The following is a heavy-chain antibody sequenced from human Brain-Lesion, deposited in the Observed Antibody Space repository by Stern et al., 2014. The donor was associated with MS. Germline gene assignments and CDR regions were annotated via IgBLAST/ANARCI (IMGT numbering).Heavy chain of an antibody. CDR1: GFTFRTFG. CDR2: ISYDGGDT. Sequence: VQLVESGGGVVYPGRPLRLSCAASGFTFRTFGMHWVRQAPGKGLEWVAFISYDGGDTYYADSVKGRFTISRDNSKNTLYVQMNSLRVEDTAVYHCAKDRKLWTYFFDYWGQGSLVTVSS. V-gene: IGHV3-30*18. J-gene: IGHJ4*02. CDR3: AKDRKLWTYFFDY. D-gene: IGHD2-21*01.